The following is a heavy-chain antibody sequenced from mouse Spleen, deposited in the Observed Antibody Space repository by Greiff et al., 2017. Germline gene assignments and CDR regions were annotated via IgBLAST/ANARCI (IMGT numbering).Heavy chain of an antibody. CDR2: INYDGSST. J-gene: IGHJ1*01. CDR3: ARDRGLPYWYFDV. V-gene: IGHV5-16*01. Sequence: EVKVVESEGGLVQPGSSMKLSCTASGFTFSDYYMAWVRQVPEKGLEWVANINYDGSSTYYLDSLKSRFIISRDNAKNILYLQMSSLKSEDTATYYCARDRGLPYWYFDVWGAGTTVTVSS. D-gene: IGHD2-2*01. CDR1: GFTFSDYY.